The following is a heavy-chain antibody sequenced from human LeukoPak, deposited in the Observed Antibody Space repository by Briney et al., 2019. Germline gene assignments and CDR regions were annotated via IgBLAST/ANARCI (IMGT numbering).Heavy chain of an antibody. Sequence: SETLSLTCTVSGYSISSGYYWGWIRQPPGKGLEWMGSIYHSGSTYHNPSLKSRVTISVDTSKNQFSLKLSSVTAADTAVYYCARDGGYSGYDWDFDYWGQGTLVTVSS. CDR1: GYSISSGYY. CDR3: ARDGGYSGYDWDFDY. D-gene: IGHD5-12*01. J-gene: IGHJ4*02. CDR2: IYHSGST. V-gene: IGHV4-38-2*02.